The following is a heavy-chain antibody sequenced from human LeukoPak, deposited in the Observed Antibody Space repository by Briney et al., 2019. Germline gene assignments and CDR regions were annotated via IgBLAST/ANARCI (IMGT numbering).Heavy chain of an antibody. D-gene: IGHD3-10*01. CDR2: ISSSSSSSV. J-gene: IGHJ3*02. CDR3: ARILQGSGNYGAFDI. Sequence: GGSLRLSCAASGFTFSSYSMNWVRQAPGKGLEWVSYISSSSSSSVYYADSVKGRFTISRDNAKNSLYLQMNSLRADEDTAVYRCARILQGSGNYGAFDIWGQGTWVTVSS. CDR1: GFTFSSYS. V-gene: IGHV3-48*01.